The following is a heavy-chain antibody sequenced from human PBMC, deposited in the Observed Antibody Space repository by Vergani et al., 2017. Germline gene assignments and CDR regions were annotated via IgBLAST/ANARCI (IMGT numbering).Heavy chain of an antibody. D-gene: IGHD2/OR15-2a*01. CDR2: IYYSGST. CDR1: GGSISSYY. J-gene: IGHJ4*02. Sequence: QVQLQESGPGLVQPSETLSLTCTVSGGSISSYYWSWIRQPPGKGLEWIGYIYYSGSTNYNPSLKSRVTISVDTSKNQFSLKLSSVTAADTAVYYCARDSKGGVDYWGQGTLVTVSS. V-gene: IGHV4-59*01. CDR3: ARDSKGGVDY.